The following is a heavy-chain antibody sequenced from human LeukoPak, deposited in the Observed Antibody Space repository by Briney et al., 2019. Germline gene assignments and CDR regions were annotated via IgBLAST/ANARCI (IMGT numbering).Heavy chain of an antibody. D-gene: IGHD3-10*01. Sequence: SETLSLTCAVYGGSLIGFHWNWIRQAPGKGLEWIGDINHSGSTNYNPSLTSRVTISVDPSKNQFSLNLSSVTAADTAVYYCARRPGITMVRGVNRALDYWGQGTLVTVSS. J-gene: IGHJ4*02. CDR2: INHSGST. CDR3: ARRPGITMVRGVNRALDY. V-gene: IGHV4-34*01. CDR1: GGSLIGFH.